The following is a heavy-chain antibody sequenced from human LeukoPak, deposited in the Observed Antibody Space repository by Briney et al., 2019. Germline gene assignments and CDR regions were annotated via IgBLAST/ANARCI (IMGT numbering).Heavy chain of an antibody. CDR2: ISGSGGST. Sequence: PGGSLRLSCAASGFTFSIYAMSWVRQAPGKGLEWVSTISGSGGSTYYVDSVKGRFTISRDNSKNTLYLQMNSLRAEDTAVYYCAKDGGPNFDWFGNWFDPWGQGTLVTVSS. V-gene: IGHV3-23*01. J-gene: IGHJ5*02. D-gene: IGHD3-9*01. CDR3: AKDGGPNFDWFGNWFDP. CDR1: GFTFSIYA.